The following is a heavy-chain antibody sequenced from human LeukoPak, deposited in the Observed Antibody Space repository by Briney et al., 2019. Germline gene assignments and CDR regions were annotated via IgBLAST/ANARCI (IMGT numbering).Heavy chain of an antibody. Sequence: GGSLRLSCVASGFSLEDYAMHWVRQAPGKGLEWVSGISWNSGVTVYADSVRGRFTIYRDKAKNSLYLQMHSLRVEDTALYYCAKDRGSSPNYYMDVWGKGTTVTVSS. CDR3: AKDRGSSPNYYMDV. V-gene: IGHV3-9*01. J-gene: IGHJ6*03. CDR1: GFSLEDYA. CDR2: ISWNSGVT. D-gene: IGHD1-26*01.